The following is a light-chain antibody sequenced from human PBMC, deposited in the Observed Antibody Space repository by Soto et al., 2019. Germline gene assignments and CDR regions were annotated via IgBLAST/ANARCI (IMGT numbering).Light chain of an antibody. J-gene: IGKJ3*01. CDR2: CAS. Sequence: EIVMTQSPATLSVSPGERATLSCRASQSVSSNLACYQQKPGQAPRLLIYCASTRATSIPARFSGSGSGTEFTLTISSLQSEDFAVYYCQQYNILPLFTFGHGTKVHI. CDR3: QQYNILPLFT. CDR1: QSVSSN. V-gene: IGKV3-15*01.